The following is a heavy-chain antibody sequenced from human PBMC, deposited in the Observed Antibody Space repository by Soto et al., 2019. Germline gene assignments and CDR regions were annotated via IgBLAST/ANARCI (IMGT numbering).Heavy chain of an antibody. D-gene: IGHD3-16*01. CDR3: ANFRVGGETVEY. CDR2: INGDGTTT. V-gene: IGHV3-74*01. J-gene: IGHJ4*02. Sequence: PGGSLRLSCAASGFTFTTYWMHWVRQVPGKGLVWVSRINGDGTTTSYADSVKGRFTITRDNGKKMLYLQMNSLRAEDTAVYYCANFRVGGETVEYWGRGTLVTVSS. CDR1: GFTFTTYW.